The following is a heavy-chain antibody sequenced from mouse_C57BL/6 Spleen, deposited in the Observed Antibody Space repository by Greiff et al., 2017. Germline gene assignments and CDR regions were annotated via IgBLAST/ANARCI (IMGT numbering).Heavy chain of an antibody. CDR2: IHPNSGST. D-gene: IGHD2-3*01. Sequence: QVQLQQPGAELVKPGASVKLSCKASGYTFTSYWMPWVQQRPGQGLEWIGMIHPNSGSTNYNEKFKSKATLTVDKSSSTAYMQLSSLTSEDSAVYYGARKGYDYAMDYWGQGTSVTVSS. V-gene: IGHV1-64*01. CDR3: ARKGYDYAMDY. CDR1: GYTFTSYW. J-gene: IGHJ4*01.